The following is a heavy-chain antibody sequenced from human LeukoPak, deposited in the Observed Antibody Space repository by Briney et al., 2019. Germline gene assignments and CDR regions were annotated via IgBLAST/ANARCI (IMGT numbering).Heavy chain of an antibody. D-gene: IGHD3-3*01. Sequence: GGSLRLSCAASGFTFSSYSMNWVRQAPGKGLEWVSSISSSSSYIYYADSVKGRFTISRDNAKNSLYLQMNSLRAEDTAVYYCARDNYDFWSGYRVKLSWLDPWGQGTLVTVSS. CDR1: GFTFSSYS. CDR2: ISSSSSYI. V-gene: IGHV3-21*01. CDR3: ARDNYDFWSGYRVKLSWLDP. J-gene: IGHJ5*02.